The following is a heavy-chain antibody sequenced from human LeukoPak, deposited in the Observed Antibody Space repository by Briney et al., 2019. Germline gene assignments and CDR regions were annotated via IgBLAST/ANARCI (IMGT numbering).Heavy chain of an antibody. CDR3: VSFYETY. D-gene: IGHD2-2*01. CDR2: INSDGSWT. Sequence: GESLRLSCAASGNYWMHWVRQAPGKGLVWASHINSDGSWTSYADSVKGRFTISKDNAKNTVYLQMNNLRAEDTAVYYCVSFYETYWGRGTLVTVSS. J-gene: IGHJ4*02. CDR1: GNYW. V-gene: IGHV3-74*01.